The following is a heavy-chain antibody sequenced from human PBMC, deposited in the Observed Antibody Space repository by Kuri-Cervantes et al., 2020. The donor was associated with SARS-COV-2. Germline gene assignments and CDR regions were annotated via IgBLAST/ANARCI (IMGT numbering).Heavy chain of an antibody. CDR1: GYTFTSYG. CDR3: ARDGGIAAATSEGAFDI. Sequence: ASVKVSCKAFGYTFTSYGISWVRQAPGQGLEWMGWISAYNGSTNYAQKLQGRVTMTTDTSTSTAYMELRSLRSDDTAVYYCARDGGIAAATSEGAFDIWGQGTMVTVSS. J-gene: IGHJ3*02. V-gene: IGHV1-18*01. CDR2: ISAYNGST. D-gene: IGHD6-13*01.